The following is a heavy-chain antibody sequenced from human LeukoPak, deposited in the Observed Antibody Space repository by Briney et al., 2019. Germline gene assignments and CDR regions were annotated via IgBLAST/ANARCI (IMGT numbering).Heavy chain of an antibody. J-gene: IGHJ5*02. CDR3: ARASYTYDIDP. Sequence: PSETLSLTCTVSDDSMNRFYWSWIRQSPGKGLEWIGYTYYSGTANYNPSLKSRVTISIDTSKKQFSLNLTSVTAADTAVYYCARASYTYDIDPWGRGTLVTVSS. D-gene: IGHD3-16*01. CDR2: TYYSGTA. V-gene: IGHV4-59*01. CDR1: DDSMNRFY.